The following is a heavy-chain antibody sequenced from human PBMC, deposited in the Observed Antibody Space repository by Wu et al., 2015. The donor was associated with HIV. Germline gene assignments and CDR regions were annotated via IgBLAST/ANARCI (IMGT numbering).Heavy chain of an antibody. CDR2: IIPTIGTP. CDR1: GGTFNTYV. CDR3: ARDSLGYKYGYLVY. V-gene: IGHV1-69*11. Sequence: QVQLVQSGAEVKKPGSSVKVSCKASGGTFNTYVISWVRQAPGQGLEWMGRIIPTIGTPTYAQKFQGRVTITADEFTSTTYMELSSLRSEDTAVYYCARDSLGYKYGYLVYWGQGTLVTVSS. D-gene: IGHD5-12*01. J-gene: IGHJ4*02.